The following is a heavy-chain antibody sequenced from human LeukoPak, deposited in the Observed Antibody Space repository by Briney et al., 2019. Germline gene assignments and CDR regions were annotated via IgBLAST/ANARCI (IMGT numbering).Heavy chain of an antibody. Sequence: TGESLRLSCATSGFTFSSDVMSWVRLAPSQALDFVSPIGGSGSSTYYADSVKGRFTISRDNSKNTLYQQMNSLTVEDTAVYYCANEGTYSNSWKYYLDYCGQGILFTVSS. J-gene: IGHJ4*02. CDR1: GFTFSSDV. D-gene: IGHD6-13*01. V-gene: IGHV3-23*01. CDR2: IGGSGSST. CDR3: ANEGTYSNSWKYYLDY.